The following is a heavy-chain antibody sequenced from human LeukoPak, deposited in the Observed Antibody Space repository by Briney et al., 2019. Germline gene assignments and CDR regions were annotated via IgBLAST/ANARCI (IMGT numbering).Heavy chain of an antibody. V-gene: IGHV1-46*01. CDR2: INPSGGST. Sequence: ASVKVSCKASGYTFTSYYMHWVRQAPGQGLEWMGIINPSGGSTSYAQKFQGRVTMTRDMSTSTVYMELSSLRSEDTAVYYCAIRGDYGDYSPQPDDLWGRGTLVTVSS. CDR3: AIRGDYGDYSPQPDDL. D-gene: IGHD4-17*01. J-gene: IGHJ2*01. CDR1: GYTFTSYY.